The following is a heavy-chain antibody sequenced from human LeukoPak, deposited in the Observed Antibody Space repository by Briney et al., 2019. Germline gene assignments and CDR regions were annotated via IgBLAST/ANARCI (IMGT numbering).Heavy chain of an antibody. D-gene: IGHD1-1*01. J-gene: IGHJ2*01. CDR2: IYYSGST. V-gene: IGHV4-39*07. Sequence: SETLSLTCTVSGDSISSSYYFWAWIRQPPGKGLEWIGSIYYSGSTYYNPSLKSRVTISVDTSKNQFSLKLSSVTAVDTAVYYCARSRVTTGTTFDLWGRGTLVAVSS. CDR1: GDSISSSYYF. CDR3: ARSRVTTGTTFDL.